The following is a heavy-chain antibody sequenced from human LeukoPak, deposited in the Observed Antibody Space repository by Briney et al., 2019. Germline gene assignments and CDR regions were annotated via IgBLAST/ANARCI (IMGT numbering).Heavy chain of an antibody. CDR2: ISSSSSYT. Sequence: GGSLRLSCAASGFSCSSYSMHWVRQAPGKGLEWVSYISSSSSYTNYADSVKGRFTISRDNAKNSLYLQMNSLRAEDTAVYYCARTDAFDIWGQGTMVTVSS. J-gene: IGHJ3*02. CDR1: GFSCSSYS. CDR3: ARTDAFDI. V-gene: IGHV3-21*05.